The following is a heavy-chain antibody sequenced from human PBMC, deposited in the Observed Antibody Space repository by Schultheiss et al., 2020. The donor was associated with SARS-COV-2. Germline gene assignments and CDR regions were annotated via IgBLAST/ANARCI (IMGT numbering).Heavy chain of an antibody. CDR3: AKGDITMIVVVTHAFDI. CDR2: ISGSGGST. CDR1: GFTFSSYA. V-gene: IGHV3-23*01. Sequence: GGSLRLSCAASGFTFSSYAMSWVRQAPGKGLEWVSAISGSGGSTYYADSVKGRFTISRDNSKNTLYLQMNSLRAEDTAVYYCAKGDITMIVVVTHAFDIWGQGTMVTVSS. D-gene: IGHD3-22*01. J-gene: IGHJ3*02.